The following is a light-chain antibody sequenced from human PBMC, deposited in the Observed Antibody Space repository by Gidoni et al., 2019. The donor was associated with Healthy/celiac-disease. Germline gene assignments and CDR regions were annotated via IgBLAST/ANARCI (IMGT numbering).Light chain of an antibody. Sequence: DIQMTQSPSSLSASVGDRVTITCRASQSISSYLNWYQQKPGKAPKLLIYAASSLQSGVPSSFSGRGSGTDFTLTISSLQPEDFATYYCQQSYSTRWTFGQGTKVEIK. J-gene: IGKJ1*01. CDR1: QSISSY. CDR2: AAS. CDR3: QQSYSTRWT. V-gene: IGKV1-39*01.